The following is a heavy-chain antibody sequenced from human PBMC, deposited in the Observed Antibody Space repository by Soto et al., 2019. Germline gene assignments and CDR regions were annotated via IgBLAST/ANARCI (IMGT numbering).Heavy chain of an antibody. J-gene: IGHJ4*02. V-gene: IGHV3-33*01. D-gene: IGHD3-10*01. CDR2: IWYDGSNK. Sequence: QVQLVESGGGVVQPGRSLRLSCAASGFTFSSYGMHWVRQAPGKGLEWVAVIWYDGSNKYYADSVKGRLTISRDNSKNTLYLQMNSLRAEDTAVYYCARDEYVSGSLDYWGQGTLVTVSS. CDR1: GFTFSSYG. CDR3: ARDEYVSGSLDY.